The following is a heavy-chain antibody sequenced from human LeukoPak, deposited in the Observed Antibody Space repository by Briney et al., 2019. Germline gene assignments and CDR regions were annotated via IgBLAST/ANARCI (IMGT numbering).Heavy chain of an antibody. CDR1: GFTFSSYA. CDR3: AKEPPKYSSSLTLRDY. CDR2: ISGSGGST. J-gene: IGHJ4*02. Sequence: PGGSLRLSCAASGFTFSSYAMSWVRQAPGKGLEWVSAISGSGGSTYYADSVKGRFTISRDNSKNTLYLQMNSLRAEDTAVFYCAKEPPKYSSSLTLRDYWGQGTLVTVSS. D-gene: IGHD6-13*01. V-gene: IGHV3-23*01.